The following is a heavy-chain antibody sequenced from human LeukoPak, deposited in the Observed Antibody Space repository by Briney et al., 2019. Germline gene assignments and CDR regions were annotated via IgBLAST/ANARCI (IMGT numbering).Heavy chain of an antibody. D-gene: IGHD3/OR15-3a*01. CDR1: GFTLSSRW. Sequence: GGPLRLSCAASGFTLSSRWMHWLPQVPGKGLVSVSRIESDGRTAYADSVKGRFIISRDNAKNTLYLQMNSLRVEDTAVYYCARDGRGPDYWGQGTLVTVSS. V-gene: IGHV3-74*01. J-gene: IGHJ4*02. CDR3: ARDGRGPDY. CDR2: IESDGRT.